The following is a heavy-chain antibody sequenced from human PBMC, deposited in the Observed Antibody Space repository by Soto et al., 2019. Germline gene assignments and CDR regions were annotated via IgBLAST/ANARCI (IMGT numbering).Heavy chain of an antibody. CDR3: TTAGSYRVDY. J-gene: IGHJ4*02. CDR2: IDPDGTTT. V-gene: IGHV3-74*01. D-gene: IGHD1-26*01. CDR1: GFTFSSYW. Sequence: EVQLVESGGGLVQPGGSLRLSCAASGFTFSSYWMHWVRQTPGKGPLWVSRIDPDGTTTNYADSVKGRFTISRDNAENTLYLQMDSLRVEDTAVYYGTTAGSYRVDYWGQGSLVTVSS.